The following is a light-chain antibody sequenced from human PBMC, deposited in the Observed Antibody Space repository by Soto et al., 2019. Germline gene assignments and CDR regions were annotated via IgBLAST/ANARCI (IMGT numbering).Light chain of an antibody. CDR3: CSYAGRNTVI. CDR1: STDVGSYNL. J-gene: IGLJ2*01. CDR2: EGV. Sequence: QSALTQPASVSGSPGQSITISCTGTSTDVGSYNLVSWYQQHPGKAPTFIIYEGVKRPSGVSNRFSGSKSGDTASLTISGLQAADEAYYYCCSYAGRNTVIFGGGTKLTVL. V-gene: IGLV2-23*01.